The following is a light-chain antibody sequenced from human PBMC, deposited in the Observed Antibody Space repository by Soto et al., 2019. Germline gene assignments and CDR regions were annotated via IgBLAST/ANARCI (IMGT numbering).Light chain of an antibody. CDR2: KAS. Sequence: DIQMTQSPSTLSGSVGDRVTITCRASQTISSWLAWYQQKPGKAPKLLIYKASTLKSGDPSRFSVSGSGTEFTLTISSLQPDDFATYYCQHYNSYSEAFGQGTKVDIK. CDR1: QTISSW. CDR3: QHYNSYSEA. V-gene: IGKV1-5*03. J-gene: IGKJ1*01.